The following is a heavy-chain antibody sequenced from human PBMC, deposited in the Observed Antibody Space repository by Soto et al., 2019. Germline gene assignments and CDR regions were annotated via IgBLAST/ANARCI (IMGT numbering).Heavy chain of an antibody. V-gene: IGHV4-31*03. Sequence: SETLSLTCTVSGGSISSGGYYWSWIRQHPGKGLEWIGYIYYSGSTDYNPSLKSRVTISVDTYKNQLSLKLSSVTAADTAVYYCPRGGVQRSILGDAFDIWGQGTMVTVS. J-gene: IGHJ3*02. D-gene: IGHD7-27*01. CDR3: PRGGVQRSILGDAFDI. CDR2: IYYSGST. CDR1: GGSISSGGYY.